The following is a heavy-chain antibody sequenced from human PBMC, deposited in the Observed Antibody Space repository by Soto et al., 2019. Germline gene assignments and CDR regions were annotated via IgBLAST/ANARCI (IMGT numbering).Heavy chain of an antibody. Sequence: EVHLVESGGGLVQPGGSLRLSCAASGCIFSSYAINWVRQAPGKGLEWVSYISGSGTTIYYADTVKGRFTISRDSAKSSLYLQMNRLRAEDTAMYYCASFSRMADGYYWGQGTLVTVSS. V-gene: IGHV3-48*01. CDR2: ISGSGTTI. CDR3: ASFSRMADGYY. CDR1: GCIFSSYA. J-gene: IGHJ4*02. D-gene: IGHD3-22*01.